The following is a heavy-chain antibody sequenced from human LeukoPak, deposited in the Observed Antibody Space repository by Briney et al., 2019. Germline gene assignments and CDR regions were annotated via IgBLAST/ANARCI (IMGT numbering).Heavy chain of an antibody. V-gene: IGHV4-34*01. CDR1: GGSISSYY. Sequence: PSETLSLTCTVSGGSISSYYWSWIRQPPGKGLEWIGDINHSGTNNYSPSLKSRVTISVDTSKSQFSLRLRSVTAADTALYFCARHIWGDGPRRRYNWFDSWGQGALVTVSS. CDR3: ARHIWGDGPRRRYNWFDS. J-gene: IGHJ5*01. D-gene: IGHD2-21*01. CDR2: INHSGTN.